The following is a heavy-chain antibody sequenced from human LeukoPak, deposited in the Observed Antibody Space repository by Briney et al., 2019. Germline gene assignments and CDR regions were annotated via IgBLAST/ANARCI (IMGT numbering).Heavy chain of an antibody. Sequence: GGSLRLSCAASGFTFSSYDMHWVRQATGKGLEWVSAIGTAGDTYYPGSVKGRFTISRENAKNSLYLQMNSLRAGDTAVYYCARGQGYCSGGSCFSAIDYWGQGTLVTVSS. CDR3: ARGQGYCSGGSCFSAIDY. CDR1: GFTFSSYD. CDR2: IGTAGDT. J-gene: IGHJ4*02. V-gene: IGHV3-13*01. D-gene: IGHD2-15*01.